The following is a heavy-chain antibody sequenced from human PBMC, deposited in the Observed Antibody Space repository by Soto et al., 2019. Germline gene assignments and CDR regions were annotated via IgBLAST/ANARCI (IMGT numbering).Heavy chain of an antibody. CDR2: IYSGGTT. J-gene: IGHJ6*02. Sequence: EVQLVESGGGLVQPGGSLRLSCAGSALTASKNYMSWVRQPPGKGLEWVSGIYSGGTTYYAASVKDRFSISRDNSKSTLYLQMDNLRAGDTAVYYCARGGSGSDWDYYGMDVWGQGTTVTVSS. V-gene: IGHV3-66*01. CDR3: ARGGSGSDWDYYGMDV. D-gene: IGHD3-10*01. CDR1: ALTASKNY.